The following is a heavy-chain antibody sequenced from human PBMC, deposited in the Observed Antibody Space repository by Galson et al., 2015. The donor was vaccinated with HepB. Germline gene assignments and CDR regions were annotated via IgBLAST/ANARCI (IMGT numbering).Heavy chain of an antibody. Sequence: SVKVSCKASGYTFTGYYMHWVRQAPGQGLERMGWINPNSGGTNYAQKFQGWVTMTRDTSISTAYMELSRLRSDDTAVYYCAREGDFYYDSSSATDAFDIWGQGTMVTVSS. J-gene: IGHJ3*02. V-gene: IGHV1-2*04. CDR2: INPNSGGT. D-gene: IGHD3-22*01. CDR3: AREGDFYYDSSSATDAFDI. CDR1: GYTFTGYY.